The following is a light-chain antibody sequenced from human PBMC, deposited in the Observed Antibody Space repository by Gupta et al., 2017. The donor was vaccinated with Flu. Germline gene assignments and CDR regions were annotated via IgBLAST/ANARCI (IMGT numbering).Light chain of an antibody. CDR1: QSISTW. CDR2: KSS. J-gene: IGKJ1*01. V-gene: IGKV1-5*03. CDR3: PHYTRYPWT. Sequence: PSTLSAFVGDRVTITCRASQSISTWLAWSPQKPWKAPKLLMYKSSLSVRGVPSRFSGSVSRTEFTLTIRSLHPEYFATYFYPHYTRYPWTFGQGTKVDIK.